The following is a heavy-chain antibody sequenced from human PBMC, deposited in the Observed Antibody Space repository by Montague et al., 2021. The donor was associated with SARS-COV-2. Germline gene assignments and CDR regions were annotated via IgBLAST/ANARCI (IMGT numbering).Heavy chain of an antibody. V-gene: IGHV3-21*01. CDR3: ARDYHYDILTGYYSS. Sequence: SLRLSCAASGFTFSSYSMSWVRQAPGKGLEWVSSISSSSSYIYYADSVKGRFTISRDNAKNSLYLQMNSLRAEDTAVYYCARDYHYDILTGYYSSWGQGTLVTVSS. CDR1: GFTFSSYS. CDR2: ISSSSSYI. D-gene: IGHD3-9*01. J-gene: IGHJ5*02.